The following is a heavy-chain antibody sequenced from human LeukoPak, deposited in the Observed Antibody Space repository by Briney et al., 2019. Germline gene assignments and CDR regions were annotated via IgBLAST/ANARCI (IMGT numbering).Heavy chain of an antibody. J-gene: IGHJ6*03. Sequence: SETLSLTCGVYGVASSGNYWSWIRQSPGRGLEWIGEINHSGSTNYNPSLKSRVIISIDTSKNQFSLKLSSVTAADTADYYCARLLPRTGTTAYYFHNDMDVWGKGTTVTTSS. CDR3: ARLLPRTGTTAYYFHNDMDV. CDR2: INHSGST. CDR1: GVASSGNY. D-gene: IGHD1-1*01. V-gene: IGHV4-34*01.